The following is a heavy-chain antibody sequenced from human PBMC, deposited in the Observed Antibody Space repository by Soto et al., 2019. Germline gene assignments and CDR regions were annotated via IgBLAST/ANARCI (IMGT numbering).Heavy chain of an antibody. CDR2: IWPDGGTK. CDR1: GFTFSNYG. V-gene: IGHV3-33*01. J-gene: IGHJ4*02. CDR3: ARDLEGAAAAGFDY. D-gene: IGHD6-25*01. Sequence: QVQLVESGGGVVQPGRSLRLSCAASGFTFSNYGILWVRQAPSKGLEWVAVIWPDGGTKYYAESVKGRFTISRDNSKNTAYLQMNSLRDEDTAVYCCARDLEGAAAAGFDYWGQGTPVTVSS.